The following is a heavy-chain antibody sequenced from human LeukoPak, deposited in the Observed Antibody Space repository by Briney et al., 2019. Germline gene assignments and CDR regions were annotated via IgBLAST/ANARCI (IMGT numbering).Heavy chain of an antibody. J-gene: IGHJ1*01. Sequence: PGESLGLSCAASGFNFNSYMGWVRQAPEDGLEWVAIINRDETDIYYVDSVKGRFTISRDNAKSSLFLEMNSLRVEDTGVYYCARGDGRGRSDGATWGPGTLVTVSS. V-gene: IGHV3-7*01. CDR2: INRDETDI. CDR1: GFNFNSY. D-gene: IGHD6-19*01. CDR3: ARGDGRGRSDGAT.